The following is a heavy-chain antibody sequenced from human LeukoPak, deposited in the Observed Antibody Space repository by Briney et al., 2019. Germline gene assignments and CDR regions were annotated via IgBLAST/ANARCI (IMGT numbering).Heavy chain of an antibody. Sequence: PGGSLRLSCAASGFTFSSYEMIWVRQAPGKGLEWVSYISSGGSTIYYADSVKGRFTISRDNAKNSLYLQMNSLRAEDTAVYYCARVRDGSQDYWGQGTLVTVSS. CDR2: ISSGGSTI. CDR3: ARVRDGSQDY. CDR1: GFTFSSYE. V-gene: IGHV3-48*03. J-gene: IGHJ4*02. D-gene: IGHD5-24*01.